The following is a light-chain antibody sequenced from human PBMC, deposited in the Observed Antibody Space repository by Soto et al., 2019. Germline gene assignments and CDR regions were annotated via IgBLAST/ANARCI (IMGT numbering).Light chain of an antibody. Sequence: EIVLTQSPATLSLSPGERATLSCRASQYVSSFLAWYQQKAGQAPRLLIFDASHRATGIPARFSGSGSGTEFTLTISSLEPEDFAVYYCQQRCNWPPTFGQGTKVDIK. V-gene: IGKV3-11*01. CDR1: QYVSSF. CDR2: DAS. CDR3: QQRCNWPPT. J-gene: IGKJ1*01.